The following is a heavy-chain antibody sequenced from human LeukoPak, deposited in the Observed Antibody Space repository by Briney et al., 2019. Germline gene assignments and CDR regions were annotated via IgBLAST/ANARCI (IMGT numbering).Heavy chain of an antibody. CDR1: GGTFSSYA. Sequence: SVKVSCKASGGTFSSYAISWVRQAPGQGLEWMGGIIPIFGTANYAQKFQGRVTITADESTSTAYMELSSLRAEDTAVYYCAKVGRKLSGSYYMNYYYYYMDVWGKGTTVTVSS. D-gene: IGHD1-26*01. CDR3: AKVGRKLSGSYYMNYYYYYMDV. V-gene: IGHV1-69*13. J-gene: IGHJ6*03. CDR2: IIPIFGTA.